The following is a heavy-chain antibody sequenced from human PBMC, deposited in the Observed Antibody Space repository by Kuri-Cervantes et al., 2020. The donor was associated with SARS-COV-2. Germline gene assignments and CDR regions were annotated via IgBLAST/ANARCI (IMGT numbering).Heavy chain of an antibody. Sequence: GSLRLSCAVYGGSFSGYYWSWIRQPPGKGLEWIGEINHSGSTNYNPSLKSRATISVDTSKNQFSLKLSSVTAADTAVYYCARHGLRYYGSGSLTTFDYWGQGTLVTVSS. D-gene: IGHD3-10*01. CDR1: GGSFSGYY. CDR2: INHSGST. V-gene: IGHV4-34*01. J-gene: IGHJ4*02. CDR3: ARHGLRYYGSGSLTTFDY.